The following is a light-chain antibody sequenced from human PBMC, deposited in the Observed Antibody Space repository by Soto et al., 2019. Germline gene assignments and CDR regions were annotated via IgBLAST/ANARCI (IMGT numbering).Light chain of an antibody. CDR1: QGIGDT. CDR2: GAS. V-gene: IGKV3-15*01. Sequence: MTQSSASLSVSTREGVTLSCRASQGIGDTLAWYQHKPGQSPRLLIYGASTRATGIPARFSGSGSGTEFTLTISSLQSEDFAVYYCQQYKKWPRTFGQGTKVDNK. CDR3: QQYKKWPRT. J-gene: IGKJ1*01.